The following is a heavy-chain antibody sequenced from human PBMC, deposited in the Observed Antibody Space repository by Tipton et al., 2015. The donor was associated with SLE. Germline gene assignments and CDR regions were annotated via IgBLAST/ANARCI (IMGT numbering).Heavy chain of an antibody. CDR2: IGSDGFLT. CDR3: AKDYGDFQNWFDP. CDR1: GFTFTTYT. D-gene: IGHD4-17*01. J-gene: IGHJ5*02. Sequence: SLRLSCAASGFTFTTYTMTWVRQAPGKSLEWVSSIGSDGFLTFYADSVEGRFIISRDNFKNTVYLEMNSLRAEDTAVYYCAKDYGDFQNWFDPWGQGTLVTVSS. V-gene: IGHV3-23*01.